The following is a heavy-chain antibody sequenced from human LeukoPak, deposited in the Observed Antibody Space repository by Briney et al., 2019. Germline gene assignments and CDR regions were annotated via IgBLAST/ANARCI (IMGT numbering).Heavy chain of an antibody. CDR2: ISAYNGNT. CDR1: GYTFTSYG. V-gene: IGHV1-8*03. D-gene: IGHD5-18*01. J-gene: IGHJ5*02. Sequence: GASVKVSCKASGYTFTSYGISWVRQAPGQGLEWMGWISAYNGNTGYAQKFQGRVTITRNTSISTAYMELSSLRSEDTAVYYCASRGYSYNWFDPWGQGTLVTVSS. CDR3: ASRGYSYNWFDP.